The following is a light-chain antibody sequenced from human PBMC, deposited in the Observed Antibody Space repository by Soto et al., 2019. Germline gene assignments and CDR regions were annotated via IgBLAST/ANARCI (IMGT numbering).Light chain of an antibody. CDR3: QSYDSSNYVV. CDR2: EDN. J-gene: IGLJ2*01. Sequence: NFMLTQSHSVSESPGKTVTISCTRSSGSNASNYVQWYQQRPGSAPTTVIYEDNQRPSGVPDRFSGSIDSSSNSASLTISGLKNEDEADYYCQSYDSSNYVVFGGGTKLTVL. CDR1: SGSNASNY. V-gene: IGLV6-57*04.